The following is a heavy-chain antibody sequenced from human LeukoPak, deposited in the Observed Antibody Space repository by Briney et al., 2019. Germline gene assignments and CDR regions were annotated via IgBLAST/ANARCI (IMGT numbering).Heavy chain of an antibody. D-gene: IGHD5-18*01. V-gene: IGHV1-18*01. CDR2: ISAYNGNT. CDR1: GYTFTSYG. Sequence: GASVKVSCKASGYTFTSYGISWVRQAPGQGLEWMGWISAYNGNTNYAQKLQGRVTMTTDKSTSTAYMELSSLRSEDTAVYYCARVRDTAMALGYWGQGTLVTVSS. J-gene: IGHJ4*02. CDR3: ARVRDTAMALGY.